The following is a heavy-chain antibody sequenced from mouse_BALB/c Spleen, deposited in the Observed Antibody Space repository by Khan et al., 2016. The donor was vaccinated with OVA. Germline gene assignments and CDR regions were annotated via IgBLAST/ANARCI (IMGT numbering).Heavy chain of an antibody. CDR1: GYTFTTYW. CDR2: ISPTSGYT. CDR3: TRERIDY. Sequence: QVRLQQSGAELAKPGASVKMSCKASGYTFTTYWMHWVQQRPGQGLEWIGYISPTSGYTDYHEKFKDRATLSADKSSSTAYMQLSSLTSEDSAVYYCTRERIDYWGQGTTLTVSS. J-gene: IGHJ2*01. V-gene: IGHV1-7*01.